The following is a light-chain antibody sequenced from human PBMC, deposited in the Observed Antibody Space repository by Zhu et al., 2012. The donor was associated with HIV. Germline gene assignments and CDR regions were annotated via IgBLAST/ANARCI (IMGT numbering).Light chain of an antibody. CDR3: QQYGSSPYT. J-gene: IGKJ2*01. V-gene: IGKV3-20*01. Sequence: EIVLTQSPGTLSLSPGERATLSCRASQSVRSSYLAWYQHKSGQAPRLLIYGASSRATGIPDRFSGTESGTDFTLTINRLEPEDFAVYYCQQYGSSPYTFGQGTKVGDQT. CDR2: GAS. CDR1: QSVRSSY.